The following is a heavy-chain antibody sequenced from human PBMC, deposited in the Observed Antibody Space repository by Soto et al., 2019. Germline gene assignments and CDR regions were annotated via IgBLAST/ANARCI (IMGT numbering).Heavy chain of an antibody. V-gene: IGHV4-59*01. D-gene: IGHD4-4*01. CDR2: IYYSGST. CDR1: GDSMSSYY. Sequence: PSETLSLTCTVSGDSMSSYYWSWIRQPPGKGLEWIGYIYYSGSTTYNPSLRSRVTMAVDTSKNQFSLRLSSVAAADTAVYYCARAKSNYQTFDHWGQGSQVTVSS. CDR3: ARAKSNYQTFDH. J-gene: IGHJ4*02.